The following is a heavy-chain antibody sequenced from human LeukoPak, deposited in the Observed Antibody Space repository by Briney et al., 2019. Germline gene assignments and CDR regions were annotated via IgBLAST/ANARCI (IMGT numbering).Heavy chain of an antibody. V-gene: IGHV3-21*01. CDR2: ISSSSYI. Sequence: GGSLRLSCAASGFTFSSYSMNWVRQAPGKGLEWVSSISSSSYIYYADSVKGRFTISRDNAKNSLYLQMNSLRAEDTAVYYCARDLQGIAARTNAFDIWGQGTMVTVSS. J-gene: IGHJ3*02. CDR3: ARDLQGIAARTNAFDI. CDR1: GFTFSSYS. D-gene: IGHD6-6*01.